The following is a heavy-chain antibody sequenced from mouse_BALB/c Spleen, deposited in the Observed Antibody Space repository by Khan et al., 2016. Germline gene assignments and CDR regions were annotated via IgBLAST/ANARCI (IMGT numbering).Heavy chain of an antibody. CDR1: GISITTGNYR. V-gene: IGHV3-5*02. Sequence: EVQLQESGPGPVKPSQTVSLTCTVTGISITTGNYRWDWIRQFPGNKLEWIGYISYSGTITYTPSLTSRTTITRDTSKNQFFLEMNSLTAEDTATYYCGYGLNFLGQGTSVTVSS. CDR3: GYGLNF. D-gene: IGHD1-1*02. CDR2: ISYSGTI. J-gene: IGHJ4*01.